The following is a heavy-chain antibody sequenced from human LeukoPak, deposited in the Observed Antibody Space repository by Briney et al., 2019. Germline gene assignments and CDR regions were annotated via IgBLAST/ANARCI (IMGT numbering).Heavy chain of an antibody. V-gene: IGHV4-59*01. CDR1: GGSISSYY. Sequence: PSETLSLTCTVSGGSISSYYWSWLRQPPGKGLEWLGYIYYSGSTNYNPSLKSRVTISVDTSKNQFSLKLSSVTAADTAVYYCARAVSSYGAHYFDYWGQGTLVTVSS. D-gene: IGHD5-18*01. CDR3: ARAVSSYGAHYFDY. J-gene: IGHJ4*02. CDR2: IYYSGST.